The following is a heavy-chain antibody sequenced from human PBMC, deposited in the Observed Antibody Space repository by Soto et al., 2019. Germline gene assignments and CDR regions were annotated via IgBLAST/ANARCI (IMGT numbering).Heavy chain of an antibody. J-gene: IGHJ5*02. CDR2: IIPTFGTA. Sequence: QVQLVQSGAEVKKPGSSVKVSCKASGATSSSYAITWLRQPPGQGFDGMGGIIPTFGTANYAQKFQGRVTITADESTSTAYMELSSLRSEDTAVYYCARDRGPSSGYYPYWFDPWGQGTLVTVSS. CDR1: GATSSSYA. D-gene: IGHD3-22*01. V-gene: IGHV1-69*12. CDR3: ARDRGPSSGYYPYWFDP.